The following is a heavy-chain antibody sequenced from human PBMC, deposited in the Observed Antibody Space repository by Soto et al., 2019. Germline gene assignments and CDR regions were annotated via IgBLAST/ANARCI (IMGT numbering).Heavy chain of an antibody. V-gene: IGHV3-30*18. CDR2: ISYDGSNK. J-gene: IGHJ4*02. CDR3: AKDFGCSSTSCIPLSSPLDY. D-gene: IGHD2-2*01. Sequence: QVQLVESGGGVVQPGRSLRLSCAASGFTFSSYGMHWVRQAPGKGLEWVAVISYDGSNKYYADSVKGRFTISRDNSKNTLYLQMTSLRAEDTAVYYCAKDFGCSSTSCIPLSSPLDYWGQGTLVTVSS. CDR1: GFTFSSYG.